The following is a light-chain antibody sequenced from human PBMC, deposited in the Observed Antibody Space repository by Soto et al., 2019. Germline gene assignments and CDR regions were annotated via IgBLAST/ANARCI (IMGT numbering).Light chain of an antibody. CDR2: GAS. Sequence: EIAMTQSPATLSVSPGETVTLFCRASQSVSSSLAWYQQKPGRAPRLLISGASTRASDIPARFSGSGSGTEFTLTISSLQSEDFAVYYCQQYNDWPPITFGQGTRLEI. J-gene: IGKJ5*01. CDR1: QSVSSS. CDR3: QQYNDWPPIT. V-gene: IGKV3-15*01.